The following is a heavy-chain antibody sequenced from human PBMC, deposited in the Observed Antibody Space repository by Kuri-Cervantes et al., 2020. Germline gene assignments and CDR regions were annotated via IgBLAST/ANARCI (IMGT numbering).Heavy chain of an antibody. CDR3: ARVADMVRGVITQNDAFDI. D-gene: IGHD3-10*01. J-gene: IGHJ3*02. Sequence: SETLSLTCAVYGGSFSGYYWSWIRQPPGKGLEWIGEINHSGSTNYNPSLKSRVTISVDTSKNQFSLKLSSVTAADTAVYYCARVADMVRGVITQNDAFDIWGQGTMVTVSS. V-gene: IGHV4-34*01. CDR1: GGSFSGYY. CDR2: INHSGST.